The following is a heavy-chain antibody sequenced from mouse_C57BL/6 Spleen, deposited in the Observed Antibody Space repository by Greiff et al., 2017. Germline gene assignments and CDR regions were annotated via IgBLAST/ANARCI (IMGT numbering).Heavy chain of an antibody. J-gene: IGHJ4*01. V-gene: IGHV3-6*01. CDR2: ISYDGSN. D-gene: IGHD2-4*01. CDR3: ATYDYEGMDY. CDR1: GYSITSGYY. Sequence: LQESGPGLVKPSQSLSLTCSVTGYSITSGYYWNWIRQFPGNKLEWMGYISYDGSNNYNPSLKNRISITRDTSKNQFFLKLNSVTTEDTATYYCATYDYEGMDYWGQGTSVTVSS.